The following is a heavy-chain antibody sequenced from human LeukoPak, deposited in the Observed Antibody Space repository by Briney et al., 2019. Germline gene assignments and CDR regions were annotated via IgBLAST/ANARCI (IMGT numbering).Heavy chain of an antibody. V-gene: IGHV4-39*07. D-gene: IGHD3-10*01. J-gene: IGHJ3*02. Sequence: SETLSLTCTVSGGSISSSSYYWGWIRQPPGKGLEWIGSIYYSGSTYYNPSLKSRVTISVDTSKNQFSLELSSATAADTAVYYCARDYYGPVDAFDIWGQGTMVTVSS. CDR3: ARDYYGPVDAFDI. CDR2: IYYSGST. CDR1: GGSISSSSYY.